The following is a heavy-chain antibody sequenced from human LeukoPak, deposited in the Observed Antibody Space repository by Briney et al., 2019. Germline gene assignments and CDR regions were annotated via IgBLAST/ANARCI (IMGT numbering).Heavy chain of an antibody. D-gene: IGHD6-13*01. Sequence: GGSLRLSCAASGFTFSNHAMSWVRQAPGKGLEWVSRIGAGGGNTYHADSVKGRFTISRDNAKNSLYLQMNSLRAEDTAVYYCASPLGDYVDYWGQGTLVTVSS. CDR2: IGAGGGNT. J-gene: IGHJ4*02. CDR1: GFTFSNHA. CDR3: ASPLGDYVDY. V-gene: IGHV3-23*01.